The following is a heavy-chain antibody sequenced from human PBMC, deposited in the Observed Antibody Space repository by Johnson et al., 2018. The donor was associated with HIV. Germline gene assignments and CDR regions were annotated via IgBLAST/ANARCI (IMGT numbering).Heavy chain of an antibody. J-gene: IGHJ3*02. D-gene: IGHD6-6*01. CDR1: GFTFDDSG. CDR3: ARDQYSTSDDDAFDI. CDR2: INWNGGST. Sequence: LQLVESGGSVVRPGGSLRLSCAASGFTFDDSGMRWVRPAPGKGLEWVSGINWNGGSTGYADSVKGRFTISRDNAKKSLYLQMNSLRAEDTALYYCARDQYSTSDDDAFDIWGQGTMVTISS. V-gene: IGHV3-20*04.